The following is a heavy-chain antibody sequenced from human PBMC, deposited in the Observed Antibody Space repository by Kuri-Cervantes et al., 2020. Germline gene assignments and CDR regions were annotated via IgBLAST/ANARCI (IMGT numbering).Heavy chain of an antibody. Sequence: GGSLRLSCAASGFTFSSYWMSWVRQAPGKGLEWVANIKQDGSEKYYVDSVKGRFTISRDNAKNSLYLQMNSLRAEDTAVYYCARGKYYDFWSGIVYYYYGMDVWGQGTMVTVYS. CDR1: GFTFSSYW. V-gene: IGHV3-7*01. J-gene: IGHJ6*01. CDR3: ARGKYYDFWSGIVYYYYGMDV. CDR2: IKQDGSEK. D-gene: IGHD3-3*01.